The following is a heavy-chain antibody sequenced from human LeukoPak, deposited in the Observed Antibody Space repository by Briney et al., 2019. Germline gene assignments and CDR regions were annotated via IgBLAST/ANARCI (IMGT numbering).Heavy chain of an antibody. D-gene: IGHD1-1*01. CDR3: ARQSGTSKRTAT. V-gene: IGHV4-39*01. CDR2: IHYSGST. CDR1: GGSISSESSEDYY. J-gene: IGHJ5*02. Sequence: SETLSLTCTVSGGSISSESSEDYYWGWIRQPPGKGLEWIGNIHYSGSTYYNPSLKSRVTIFVDTSKNQFSLKLNSVTATDTAVYYCARQSGTSKRTATWGQGTLVTVPS.